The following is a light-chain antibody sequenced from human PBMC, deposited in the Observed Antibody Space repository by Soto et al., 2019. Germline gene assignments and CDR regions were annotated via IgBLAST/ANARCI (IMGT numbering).Light chain of an antibody. Sequence: ETVMTQSPDTLSVSPGESATLPCRASQDVSTNLAWFQQKPGQTPRLVLYGASKRATGIPARFSGSGSGRHFTLTISSLQSEDFGVYYCQHYNNWPPYSFGQGTKVDIK. CDR2: GAS. CDR3: QHYNNWPPYS. J-gene: IGKJ2*03. V-gene: IGKV3-15*01. CDR1: QDVSTN.